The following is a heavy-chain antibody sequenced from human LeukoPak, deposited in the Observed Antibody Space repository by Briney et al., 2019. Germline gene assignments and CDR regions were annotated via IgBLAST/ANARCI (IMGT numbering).Heavy chain of an antibody. Sequence: SETLSLTCAVSGGSFSSTKWWSWVRQPPGKGLEWIGEIYHSGSTNYNPSLKSRVTISVDKSKNQFSLKLTSVTAADTAVYYCASKEYYGSGSFGYWGQGTLVTVSS. V-gene: IGHV4-4*02. CDR3: ASKEYYGSGSFGY. J-gene: IGHJ4*02. CDR1: GGSFSSTKW. CDR2: IYHSGST. D-gene: IGHD3-10*01.